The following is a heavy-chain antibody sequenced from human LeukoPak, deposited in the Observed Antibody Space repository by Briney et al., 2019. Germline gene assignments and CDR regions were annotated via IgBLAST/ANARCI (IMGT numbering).Heavy chain of an antibody. CDR1: GFTFDDYA. CDR2: ISGDGGST. V-gene: IGHV3-43*02. D-gene: IGHD5-24*01. CDR3: ANAGLEAFDI. Sequence: GGSLRLSCAASGFTFDDYAMHWVRQAPGKGREWVSLISGDGGSTYYADSVKGRFTISRDNSKNSLYLQMNSLRTEDTALYYCANAGLEAFDIWGQGTMVTVSS. J-gene: IGHJ3*02.